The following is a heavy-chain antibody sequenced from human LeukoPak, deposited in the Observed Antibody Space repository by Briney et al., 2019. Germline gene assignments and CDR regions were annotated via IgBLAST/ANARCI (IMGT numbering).Heavy chain of an antibody. CDR1: GFTVSSNS. CDR3: ARGYNWNYQNAFDI. CDR2: INWNGGST. Sequence: GGSLRLSCTVSGFTVSSNSMSWVRQAPGRGLEWVSGINWNGGSTGYADSVKGRFTISRDNAKNSLYLQMNSLRAEDTALYYCARGYNWNYQNAFDIWGQGTMVTVSS. J-gene: IGHJ3*02. V-gene: IGHV3-20*04. D-gene: IGHD1-7*01.